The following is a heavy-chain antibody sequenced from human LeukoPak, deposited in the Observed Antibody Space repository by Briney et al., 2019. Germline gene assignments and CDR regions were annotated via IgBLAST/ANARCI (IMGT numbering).Heavy chain of an antibody. D-gene: IGHD1-1*01. J-gene: IGHJ1*01. CDR3: VKGSTGAPPLEH. Sequence: GGSLRLSCAVSGFAVSNNFMSWVRQAPGKGLEWLSVIFPGAETYYAGSVKGRFTISRETSENTLYLRMNSLTAEDTALYYCVKGSTGAPPLEHWGQGTLVTVSS. CDR1: GFAVSNNF. V-gene: IGHV3-53*01. CDR2: IFPGAET.